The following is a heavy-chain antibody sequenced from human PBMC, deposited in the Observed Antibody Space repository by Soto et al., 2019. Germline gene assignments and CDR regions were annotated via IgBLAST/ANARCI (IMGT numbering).Heavy chain of an antibody. V-gene: IGHV1-2*02. J-gene: IGHJ6*02. CDR2: IKSNGDDT. Sequence: GASVKVSCKASGFTFTGYYIHWVRQVPGQGLEWMGWIKSNGDDTKYAQKFQERVTMTTDTSMNTVYMEVRRLQPDDTAVYYCAKGSYYDASSAYDTPGFYYNYFGLDVWGQGTTVTVSS. CDR3: AKGSYYDASSAYDTPGFYYNYFGLDV. D-gene: IGHD3-22*01. CDR1: GFTFTGYY.